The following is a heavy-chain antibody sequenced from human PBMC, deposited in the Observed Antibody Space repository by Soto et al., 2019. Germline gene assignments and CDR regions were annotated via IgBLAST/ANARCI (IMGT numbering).Heavy chain of an antibody. CDR1: GFTFSSYW. D-gene: IGHD6-13*01. J-gene: IGHJ4*02. Sequence: GGSLRLSCAASGFTFSSYWMSCVRQAPGKGLEWVANIKQDGSEKYYVDSVKGRFTISRDNAKNSLYLQMNSLRAEDTAVYYCARTAEDDRYGSSWPRPFDYWGQGTLVTVSS. CDR3: ARTAEDDRYGSSWPRPFDY. V-gene: IGHV3-7*03. CDR2: IKQDGSEK.